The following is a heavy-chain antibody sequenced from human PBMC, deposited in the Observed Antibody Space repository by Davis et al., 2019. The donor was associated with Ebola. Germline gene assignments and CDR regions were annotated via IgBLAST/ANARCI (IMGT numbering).Heavy chain of an antibody. J-gene: IGHJ4*02. Sequence: ASVKVSCKASGYTFTSYGISWVRQAPGQRLEWMGWINAGNGNTKYSQKFQGRVTITRDTFASTAYMELSSLRSEDTAVYYCARRIAYYYDSSGYYLGYYFDYWGQGTLVTVSS. V-gene: IGHV1-3*01. CDR2: INAGNGNT. CDR3: ARRIAYYYDSSGYYLGYYFDY. CDR1: GYTFTSYG. D-gene: IGHD3-22*01.